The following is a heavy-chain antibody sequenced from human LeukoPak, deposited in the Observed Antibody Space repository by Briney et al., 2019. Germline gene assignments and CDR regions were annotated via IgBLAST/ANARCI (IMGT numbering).Heavy chain of an antibody. Sequence: SSETLSLTCTVSGASVSAYYWTWIRQPPGKRLEWLGNIHYSGSTNYNPSLDSRVTMSLDASKNQFSLKLSSVSAADTAVYYCVQVRLAGLFDPWGQGTLVTVSS. D-gene: IGHD3-3*02. J-gene: IGHJ5*02. CDR1: GASVSAYY. CDR2: IHYSGST. CDR3: VQVRLAGLFDP. V-gene: IGHV4-59*02.